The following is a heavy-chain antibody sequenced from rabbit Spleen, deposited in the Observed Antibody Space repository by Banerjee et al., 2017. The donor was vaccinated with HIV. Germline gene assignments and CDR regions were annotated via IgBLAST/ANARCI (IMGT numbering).Heavy chain of an antibody. D-gene: IGHD6-1*01. Sequence: QSLEESGGGLVQPEGSLALTCKASGFSFSSSDYICWVRQTPGKGLEWIACIYGGSPGSTAYASWAKGRFTISKTSSTTVTLRMTSLTAADTATYFCASAYSDIYFNLWGPGTLVTVS. CDR2: IYGGSPGST. J-gene: IGHJ4*01. CDR3: ASAYSDIYFNL. CDR1: GFSFSSSDY. V-gene: IGHV1S40*01.